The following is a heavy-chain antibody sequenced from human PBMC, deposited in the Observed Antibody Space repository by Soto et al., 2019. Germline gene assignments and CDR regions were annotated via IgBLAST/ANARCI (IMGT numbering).Heavy chain of an antibody. V-gene: IGHV1-3*01. J-gene: IGHJ6*02. CDR3: ARSTIVVVTAIPRAGGMDF. CDR2: INAGNGNT. Sequence: ASVKVSCKASGYTFTRYAMHWVRQAPGQRLEWMGWINAGNGNTKYSQKFQGRVTITRDTSASTAYMELSSLRFEDTAVYYCARSTIVVVTAIPRAGGMDFWGQGTTVTVSS. CDR1: GYTFTRYA. D-gene: IGHD2-21*02.